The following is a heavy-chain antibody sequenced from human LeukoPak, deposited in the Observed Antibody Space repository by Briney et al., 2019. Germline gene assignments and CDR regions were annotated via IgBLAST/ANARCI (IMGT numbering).Heavy chain of an antibody. CDR3: AKGSSGSYSDIGDI. V-gene: IGHV3-23*01. CDR2: ISGSGGST. D-gene: IGHD1-26*01. CDR1: GFTFSSYG. J-gene: IGHJ3*02. Sequence: GGTLRLSCAASGFTFSSYGMSWVRQAPGKGLEWVSAISGSGGSTYYADSVKGRFTISRDNSKNTLYLQMNSLRAEDTAVYYCAKGSSGSYSDIGDIWGQGTMVTVSS.